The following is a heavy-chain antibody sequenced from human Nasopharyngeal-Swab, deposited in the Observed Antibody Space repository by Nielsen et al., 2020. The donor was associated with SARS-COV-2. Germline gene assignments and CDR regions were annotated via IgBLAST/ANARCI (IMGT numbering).Heavy chain of an antibody. Sequence: ASLKVSCKASGYTFTSYAMNWVRQAPGQGLEWMGWINTNTGNPTYAQGFTGRFDFSLDPSVSTAYLRISSLKAEDPAVYYCAREERGVTLEGGYYYYGMDVWGQGTTVTVSS. CDR1: GYTFTSYA. CDR2: INTNTGNP. CDR3: AREERGVTLEGGYYYYGMDV. D-gene: IGHD3-10*01. J-gene: IGHJ6*02. V-gene: IGHV7-4-1*02.